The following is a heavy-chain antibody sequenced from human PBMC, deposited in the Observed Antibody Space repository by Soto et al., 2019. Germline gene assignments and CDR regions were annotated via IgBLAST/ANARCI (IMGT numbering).Heavy chain of an antibody. J-gene: IGHJ5*02. Sequence: KPSETLSLTCTVSGGSISSGDYYWIWIRQPPGKGLEWIGYIYYSGSTYYNPSLKSRVTISVDTSKNQFSLKLSSVTAADTAVYYCARATNYYGSGSPYNWFDPWGQGTLVTV. D-gene: IGHD3-10*01. CDR3: ARATNYYGSGSPYNWFDP. V-gene: IGHV4-30-4*01. CDR1: GGSISSGDYY. CDR2: IYYSGST.